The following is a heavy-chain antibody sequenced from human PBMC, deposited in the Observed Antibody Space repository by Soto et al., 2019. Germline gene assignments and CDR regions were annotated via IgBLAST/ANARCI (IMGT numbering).Heavy chain of an antibody. V-gene: IGHV3-30*18. J-gene: IGHJ4*02. Sequence: QVQLVESGGGVVQPGRSLRLSCAASRFTFSNYGMHWVRHTPGKGLEWVAVISYDGSNKYYADSVKGRFTISRDNSKNTLYLQMNSLRAEDTAVYYCVKGGHHYFDYWGQGTLVTVSS. D-gene: IGHD2-15*01. CDR3: VKGGHHYFDY. CDR2: ISYDGSNK. CDR1: RFTFSNYG.